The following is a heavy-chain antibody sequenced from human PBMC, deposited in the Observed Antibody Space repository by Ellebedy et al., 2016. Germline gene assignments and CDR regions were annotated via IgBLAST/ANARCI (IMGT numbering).Heavy chain of an antibody. Sequence: SETLSLXXTVSGGSISSSTNYWSWIRQPPGKGLEWIAYIYYTGITNYNPSLKSRVTISVDTSKNQFSLKLSSVTAADTAVYYCARGLLTGTGDYWGQGTLVTVSS. D-gene: IGHD1-7*01. CDR3: ARGLLTGTGDY. V-gene: IGHV4-61*05. CDR2: IYYTGIT. J-gene: IGHJ4*02. CDR1: GGSISSSTNY.